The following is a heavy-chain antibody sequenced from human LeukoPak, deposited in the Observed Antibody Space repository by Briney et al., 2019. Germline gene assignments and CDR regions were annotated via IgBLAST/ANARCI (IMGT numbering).Heavy chain of an antibody. Sequence: KAGGSLRLSCAASGFTFSSYSMNWVRQAPGKGLEWVSSISSSSRYIYYADSVKGRFTISRDNAKNSLYLQMNSLRAEDTAVYYCARGVSHILTQHDDWGQGTLVTGFS. CDR1: GFTFSSYS. D-gene: IGHD3-9*01. CDR2: ISSSSRYI. J-gene: IGHJ4*02. V-gene: IGHV3-21*01. CDR3: ARGVSHILTQHDD.